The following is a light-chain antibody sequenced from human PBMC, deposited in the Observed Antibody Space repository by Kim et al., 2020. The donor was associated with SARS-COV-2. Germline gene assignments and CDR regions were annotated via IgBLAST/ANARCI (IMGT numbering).Light chain of an antibody. Sequence: ALGQTVRITCQGDSLRSYYASWYQQKPGQAPVLVIYGKNNRPSGIPDRFSGSSSGNTASLTITGAQAEDEADYYCNSRDSSGNHVVFGAGTQLTVL. CDR1: SLRSYY. V-gene: IGLV3-19*01. J-gene: IGLJ2*01. CDR2: GKN. CDR3: NSRDSSGNHVV.